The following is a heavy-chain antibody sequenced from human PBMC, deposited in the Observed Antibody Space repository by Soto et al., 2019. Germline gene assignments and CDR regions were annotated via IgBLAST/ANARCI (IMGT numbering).Heavy chain of an antibody. D-gene: IGHD6-13*01. CDR1: GFTFSTYG. CDR2: MSYDGTKQ. V-gene: IGHV3-30*18. CDR3: AKEYGSTWIDH. J-gene: IGHJ4*02. Sequence: PGGSLRLSCAASGFTFSTYGMHWVRQAPGKGLEWVAAMSYDGTKQYYVDSVKGRFTISRDNSRNTLFLQVNSLRDEDTAVYYCAKEYGSTWIDHWCQGTLVTVSS.